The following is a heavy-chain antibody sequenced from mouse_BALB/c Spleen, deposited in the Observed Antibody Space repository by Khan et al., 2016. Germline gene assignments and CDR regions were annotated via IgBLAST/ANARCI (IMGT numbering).Heavy chain of an antibody. CDR2: IDPANGNT. Sequence: VQLQQPGAELVKPGASVKLSCTASGFNIKDTYMHWVKQRPEQGLEWIGRIDPANGNTKYDPKFQGKATITADTSSNTAYLQLSSLTSKDTAVYYCASSSYAYWGQGTLVTVSA. V-gene: IGHV14-3*02. D-gene: IGHD1-1*01. J-gene: IGHJ3*01. CDR3: ASSSYAY. CDR1: GFNIKDTY.